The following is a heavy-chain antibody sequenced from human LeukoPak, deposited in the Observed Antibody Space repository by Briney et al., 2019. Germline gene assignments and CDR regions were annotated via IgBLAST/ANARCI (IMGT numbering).Heavy chain of an antibody. Sequence: SETLSLTCAVSGYSISSGYYWGWIRQPPGKGLEWIGSIYHSGSTYYNPSLKSRVTISVDTSKSQFSLKLSSVTAADTAVYYCARLAAGGFFYCYMDIWGKGTTVTVSS. CDR2: IYHSGST. V-gene: IGHV4-38-2*01. J-gene: IGHJ6*03. CDR1: GYSISSGYY. D-gene: IGHD6-13*01. CDR3: ARLAAGGFFYCYMDI.